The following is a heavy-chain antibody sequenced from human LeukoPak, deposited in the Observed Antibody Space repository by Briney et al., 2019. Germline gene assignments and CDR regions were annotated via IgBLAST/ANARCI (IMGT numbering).Heavy chain of an antibody. CDR2: IYHSGTT. CDR1: GGSISSSNW. CDR3: ARLSSYYYDSSGFGENAFDI. Sequence: SETLSLTCAVSGGSISSSNWWSWVRQPPGKGLEWIGEIYHSGTTNYNPSLKSRVTISVDKSKNQFSLKLTSVTAADTALYYCARLSSYYYDSSGFGENAFDIWGQGTMVTVSS. V-gene: IGHV4-4*02. D-gene: IGHD3-22*01. J-gene: IGHJ3*02.